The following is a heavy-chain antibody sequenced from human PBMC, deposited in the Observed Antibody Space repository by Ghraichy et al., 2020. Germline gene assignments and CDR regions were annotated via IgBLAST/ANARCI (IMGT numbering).Heavy chain of an antibody. CDR3: ASRLVGTRWGWFDP. Sequence: SETLSLTCTVSGGSISSYYWSWIRQPPGKGLEWIGYIYYSGSTNYNPSLKSRVTISVDTSKNQFSLKLSSVTAADTAVYYCASRLVGTRWGWFDPWGQGTLVTVSS. J-gene: IGHJ5*02. CDR2: IYYSGST. D-gene: IGHD1-26*01. CDR1: GGSISSYY. V-gene: IGHV4-59*01.